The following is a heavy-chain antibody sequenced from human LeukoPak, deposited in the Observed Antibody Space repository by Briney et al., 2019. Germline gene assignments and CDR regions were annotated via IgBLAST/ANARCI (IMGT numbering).Heavy chain of an antibody. CDR3: ATEEMWELCLES. D-gene: IGHD3-16*01. Sequence: KFQGRVTMTEDTSTDTAYMELSSLRSDDTAVYYCATEEMWELCLESWGQGTLVTVSS. V-gene: IGHV1-24*01. J-gene: IGHJ4*02.